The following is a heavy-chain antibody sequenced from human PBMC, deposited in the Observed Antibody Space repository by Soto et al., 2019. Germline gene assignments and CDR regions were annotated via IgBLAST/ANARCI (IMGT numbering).Heavy chain of an antibody. CDR1: GFTFSSYA. V-gene: IGHV3-23*01. CDR3: AKPRRGSGWLIDAFDI. D-gene: IGHD6-19*01. CDR2: ISGSGGST. Sequence: GGSLRLSCAASGFTFSSYAMSWVRQAPGKGLEWVSAISGSGGSTYYADSVKGRFTISRDNSKNTLYLQMNSLRAEDTAVYYCAKPRRGSGWLIDAFDIWGQGTMVTVSS. J-gene: IGHJ3*02.